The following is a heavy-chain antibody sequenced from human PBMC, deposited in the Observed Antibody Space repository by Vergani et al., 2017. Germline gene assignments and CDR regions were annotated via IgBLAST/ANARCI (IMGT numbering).Heavy chain of an antibody. CDR3: ARDRGDSSSGNDAFDI. CDR2: IIPILGTA. CDR1: GGTFSSYA. V-gene: IGHV1-69*11. Sequence: QVQLVHSGAEVKKPGSSVKVSCKASGGTFSSYAISWVRQAPGQGREWMGRIIPILGTANYAQKIQGRVTITADESTRTAYMELSSLRSEDTAVYYCARDRGDSSSGNDAFDIWGQGTMVTVSS. J-gene: IGHJ3*02. D-gene: IGHD6-6*01.